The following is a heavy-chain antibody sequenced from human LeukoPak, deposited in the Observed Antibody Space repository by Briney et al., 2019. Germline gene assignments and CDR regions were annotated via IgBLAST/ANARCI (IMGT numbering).Heavy chain of an antibody. J-gene: IGHJ5*02. CDR3: ARAEYYYGSGSYDL. CDR1: GGSIGSGGYS. Sequence: SQTLSLTRAVSGGSIGSGGYSWSWIRQPPGKGLEWIGSLYSNGSTSNNSSLRSRLTISEDTQNQFSLKLSSLTAADTAVYYCARAEYYYGSGSYDLWGQGTLVTVSS. CDR2: LYSNGST. V-gene: IGHV4-30-4*07. D-gene: IGHD3-10*01.